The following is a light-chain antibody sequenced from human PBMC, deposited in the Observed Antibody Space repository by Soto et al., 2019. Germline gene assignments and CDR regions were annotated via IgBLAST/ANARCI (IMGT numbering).Light chain of an antibody. Sequence: QSVLTQTPSVSGAPGQRVTISCTGSSSNIGPTYDVHWYQQLPGTAPKLLIYANTNRPSGVPDRFSGSKSGTSASLAITGLQAEDEADYYCQSYDSSLSGYVFGTGTKVTV. J-gene: IGLJ1*01. V-gene: IGLV1-40*01. CDR2: ANT. CDR3: QSYDSSLSGYV. CDR1: SSNIGPTYD.